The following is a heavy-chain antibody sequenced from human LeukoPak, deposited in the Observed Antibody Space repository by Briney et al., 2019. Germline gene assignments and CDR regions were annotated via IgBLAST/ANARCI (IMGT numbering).Heavy chain of an antibody. J-gene: IGHJ4*02. Sequence: GGSLRLSCAASGFTFSSYSMNWVRQAPGKGLEWVSSISSSSSYIYYADSVKGRFTISRDNAKNSLYLQMNSLRAEDTAVYYCARGRQWLASYYFDYWGQGTLVTVSS. D-gene: IGHD6-19*01. CDR1: GFTFSSYS. CDR2: ISSSSSYI. V-gene: IGHV3-21*01. CDR3: ARGRQWLASYYFDY.